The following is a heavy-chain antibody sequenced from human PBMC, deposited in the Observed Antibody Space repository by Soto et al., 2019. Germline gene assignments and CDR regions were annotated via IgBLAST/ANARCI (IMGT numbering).Heavy chain of an antibody. Sequence: SGESLTLSCAVSGFTFSSYSMNWVRQPQGKVLEKGAYISSSSNYIDNADSIKGRFTSSTDKVKSSLYLQNKTLSAEATAVYYCASEDTNYYIYSGFDFWGQGTPVTVSS. CDR3: ASEDTNYYIYSGFDF. V-gene: IGHV3-21*01. CDR1: GFTFSSYS. CDR2: ISSSSNYI. D-gene: IGHD3-9*01. J-gene: IGHJ4*02.